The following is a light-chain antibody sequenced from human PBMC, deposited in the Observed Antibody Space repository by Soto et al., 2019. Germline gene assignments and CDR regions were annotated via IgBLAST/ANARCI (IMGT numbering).Light chain of an antibody. CDR3: AAWDDSLRGVV. CDR2: ASY. J-gene: IGLJ2*01. V-gene: IGLV1-40*01. Sequence: QSVLTQPPSVSGAPGQRVTISCTGSSSNIGAGYDVHWYQQLPRTAPKLLIFASYNRPSGVPDRFSGSKSGTSASLAISGLRSDDEADYYCAAWDDSLRGVVFGGGTKLTVL. CDR1: SSNIGAGYD.